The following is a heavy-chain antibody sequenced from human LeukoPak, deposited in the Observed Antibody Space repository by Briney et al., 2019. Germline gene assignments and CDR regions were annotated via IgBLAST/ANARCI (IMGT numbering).Heavy chain of an antibody. D-gene: IGHD3-9*01. V-gene: IGHV4-61*01. CDR3: VREHDWGDFDF. CDR1: GGSVSSGSYY. J-gene: IGHJ4*02. Sequence: SETLSLTCTVSGGSVSSGSYYWSWIRQPPGKGLEWIGYVSHSGNTNYNPSLKSRVTISKDTSKNQFSLNLSSVTAADTAVYYCVREHDWGDFDFWGQGTLVTVSS. CDR2: VSHSGNT.